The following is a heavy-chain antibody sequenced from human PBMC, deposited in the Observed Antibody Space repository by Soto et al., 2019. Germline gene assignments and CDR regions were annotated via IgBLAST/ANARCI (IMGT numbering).Heavy chain of an antibody. CDR3: AKDLFIMIVVVPYCSDC. Sequence: PGGSLRLSCVASGFNFRSYSMNWVRQAPGKGLEWISFLISPSNTIYYADSVRGRFTISRDNSKNTLYLQMNSLRAEDTAVYYCAKDLFIMIVVVPYCSDCWGQGSLVTVSS. V-gene: IGHV3-48*01. J-gene: IGHJ4*02. CDR2: LISPSNTI. D-gene: IGHD3-22*01. CDR1: GFNFRSYS.